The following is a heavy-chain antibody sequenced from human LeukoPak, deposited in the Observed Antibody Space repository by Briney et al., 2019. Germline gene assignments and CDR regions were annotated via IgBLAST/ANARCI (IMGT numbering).Heavy chain of an antibody. D-gene: IGHD5-12*01. CDR3: AKDQFYSGYDLPDY. J-gene: IGHJ4*02. CDR1: GFTFSSYG. CDR2: ISYDGSNK. V-gene: IGHV3-30*18. Sequence: GRSLRLSCAASGFTFSSYGMHWVRQAPGKGLEWVAVISYDGSNKYYADSVKGRFTISRDNPKNTLYLQMNSLRAEDTAVYYCAKDQFYSGYDLPDYWGQGTLVTVSS.